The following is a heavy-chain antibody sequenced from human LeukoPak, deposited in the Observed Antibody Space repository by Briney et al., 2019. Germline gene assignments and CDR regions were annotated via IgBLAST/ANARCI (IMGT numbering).Heavy chain of an antibody. CDR2: INPNSGGT. D-gene: IGHD2-8*01. CDR3: ARAAFYCTNGVCYLSWFDP. V-gene: IGHV1-2*02. Sequence: ASVKVSCKASGYTFTGYYMHWVRQAPGQGLEWMGWINPNSGGTNYAQKFQGRVTMTRDTSISTAYMELSRLRSDDTAVYYCARAAFYCTNGVCYLSWFDPWGQGTLVTVS. J-gene: IGHJ5*02. CDR1: GYTFTGYY.